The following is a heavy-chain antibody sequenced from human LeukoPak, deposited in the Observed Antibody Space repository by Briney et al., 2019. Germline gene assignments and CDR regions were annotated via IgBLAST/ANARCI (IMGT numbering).Heavy chain of an antibody. V-gene: IGHV1-8*02. CDR2: MNPNSGNT. CDR3: ARGGQYSSGWYGPYYFDY. CDR1: GYSFTGYY. D-gene: IGHD6-19*01. Sequence: ASVKVSCKASGYSFTGYYMYWVRQAPGQGLEWMGWMNPNSGNTGYAQKFQGRVTMTRNTSISTAYMELSSLRSEDTAVYYCARGGQYSSGWYGPYYFDYWGQGTLVTVSS. J-gene: IGHJ4*02.